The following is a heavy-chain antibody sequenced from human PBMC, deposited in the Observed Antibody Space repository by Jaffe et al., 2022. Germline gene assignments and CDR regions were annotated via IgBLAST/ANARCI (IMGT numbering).Heavy chain of an antibody. CDR1: GFIFSKYW. J-gene: IGHJ3*01. CDR3: AREFRVQVGTTWVNGGFDV. V-gene: IGHV3-74*01. Sequence: EVQLVESGGGLVQPGGSLRLSCAASGFIFSKYWMHWVRQAPGKGLVWVSRINSDGSSTTNADSVKGRFTISRDNAKNTLYLQMNSLRAEDTAVYYCAREFRVQVGTTWVNGGFDVWGQGTMVTVSS. CDR2: INSDGSST. D-gene: IGHD1-1*01.